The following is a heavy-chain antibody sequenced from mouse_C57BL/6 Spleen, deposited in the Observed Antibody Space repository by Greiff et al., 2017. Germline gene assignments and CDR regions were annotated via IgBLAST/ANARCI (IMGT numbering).Heavy chain of an antibody. CDR2: INPNNGGT. V-gene: IGHV1-18*01. J-gene: IGHJ3*01. CDR1: GYTFTDYN. Sequence: EVKLLESGPELVKPGASVKIPCKASGYTFTDYNMDWVKQSHGKSLEWIGDINPNNGGTIYNQKFKGKATLTVDKSSSTAYMELRSLTSEDTAVYYCARRELHGPAWFAYWGQGTLVTVSA. CDR3: ARRELHGPAWFAY. D-gene: IGHD1-1*01.